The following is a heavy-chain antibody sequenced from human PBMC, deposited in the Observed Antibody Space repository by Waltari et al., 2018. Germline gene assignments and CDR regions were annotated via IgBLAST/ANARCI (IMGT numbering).Heavy chain of an antibody. Sequence: QLQLQESGPGLVKPSETLSLTCTVSGGSISSSSYYWGWIRQPPGKGLEWIGSIYYSGSTYYNPSLKSRVTISVDTSKNQFSLKLSSVTAADTAVYYCARDCSGGSCYSAGNYWGQGTLVTVSS. CDR1: GGSISSSSYY. J-gene: IGHJ4*02. CDR3: ARDCSGGSCYSAGNY. CDR2: IYYSGST. D-gene: IGHD2-15*01. V-gene: IGHV4-39*07.